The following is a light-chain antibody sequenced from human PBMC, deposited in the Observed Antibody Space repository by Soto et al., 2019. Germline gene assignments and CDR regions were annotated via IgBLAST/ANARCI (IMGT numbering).Light chain of an antibody. CDR1: QSVSSY. CDR2: DAS. Sequence: EIVLTQSPVPLSLSPGERATLSCMASQSVSSYLAWYQQKPGQAPRLLIYDASNRATGIPARFSGSGSGTDFTLTSSSLEPEDFAVYYCQQRSNWQVTFGQGTRLEIK. J-gene: IGKJ5*01. CDR3: QQRSNWQVT. V-gene: IGKV3-11*01.